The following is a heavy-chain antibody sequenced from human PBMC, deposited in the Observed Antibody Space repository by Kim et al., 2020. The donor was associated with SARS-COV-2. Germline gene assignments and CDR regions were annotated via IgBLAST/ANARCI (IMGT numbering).Heavy chain of an antibody. CDR2: IYYSGST. CDR1: GGSISSSSYY. J-gene: IGHJ4*02. CDR3: ARLGNRYCSSTSCPMLDY. D-gene: IGHD2-2*01. V-gene: IGHV4-39*01. Sequence: SETLSLTCTVSGGSISSSSYYWGWIRQPPGKGLEWIGSIYYSGSTYYNPSLKSRVTISVDTSKNQFSLKLSSVTAADTAVYYCARLGNRYCSSTSCPMLDYWGQGTLVTVSS.